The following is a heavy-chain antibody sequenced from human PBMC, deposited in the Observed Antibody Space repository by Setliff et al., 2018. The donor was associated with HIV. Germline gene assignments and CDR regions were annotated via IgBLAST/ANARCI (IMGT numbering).Heavy chain of an antibody. CDR1: GGSISSDDYY. D-gene: IGHD3-3*01. Sequence: SETLSLTCTVSGGSISSDDYYWNWIRQPPGKGLEWIGSVYYSGTTYYSSSLKSRVTVSVDTSRIQFSLKLTSVTAADTAVYKCVRHVWSDDFLVPGWFDSWSQGTLVTVSS. V-gene: IGHV4-39*01. CDR3: VRHVWSDDFLVPGWFDS. CDR2: VYYSGTT. J-gene: IGHJ5*01.